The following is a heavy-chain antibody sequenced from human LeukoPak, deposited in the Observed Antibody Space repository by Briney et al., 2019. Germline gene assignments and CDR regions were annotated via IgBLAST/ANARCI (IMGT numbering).Heavy chain of an antibody. CDR1: GYSISSGYY. D-gene: IGHD6-13*01. V-gene: IGHV4-38-2*02. Sequence: SETLSLTCTVSGYSISSGYYWGWIRQPPGKGLEWIGSIFHTGSTYHIPSLKRRATISVDTSKNQFSLKLNSVTAADTAVYYCARDHSSSSEDYWGQGTLVTVSS. CDR3: ARDHSSSSEDY. CDR2: IFHTGST. J-gene: IGHJ4*02.